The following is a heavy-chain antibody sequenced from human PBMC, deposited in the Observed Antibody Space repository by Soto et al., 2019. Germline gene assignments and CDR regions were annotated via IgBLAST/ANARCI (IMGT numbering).Heavy chain of an antibody. V-gene: IGHV4-30-4*01. Sequence: QVQLQESGPGVVEPSQTLSLTCTVSGGSINNNGYFWSWIRQPPGSGLEWIGHIYNSGSTYSNPPLKSRLTISVDTSTNQFSLRLSSVTAADTAVYYCARGPSGDKVDYWGQGTLVTVSS. CDR2: IYNSGST. CDR1: GGSINNNGYF. CDR3: ARGPSGDKVDY. J-gene: IGHJ4*02. D-gene: IGHD1-26*01.